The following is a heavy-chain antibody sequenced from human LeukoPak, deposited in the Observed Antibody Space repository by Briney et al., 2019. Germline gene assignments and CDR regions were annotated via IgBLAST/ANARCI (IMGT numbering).Heavy chain of an antibody. V-gene: IGHV4-39*01. CDR2: IYYSGST. CDR1: GDSISSSSYY. D-gene: IGHD3-10*01. J-gene: IGHJ6*03. CDR3: AEVSGARPYYYYMDV. Sequence: SETLSLTCTVSGDSISSSSYYWGWIRQPPWKGLEWIGNIYYSGSTDYNASLKSRVTISVDTSKNQFSLRLSSVTAADTAVYYCAEVSGARPYYYYMDVWGKGTTVTISS.